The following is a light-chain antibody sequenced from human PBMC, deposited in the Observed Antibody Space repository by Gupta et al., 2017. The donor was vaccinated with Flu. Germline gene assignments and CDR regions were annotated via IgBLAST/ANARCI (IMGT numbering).Light chain of an antibody. CDR1: QDIRIT. Sequence: AIQMAQSPSSLSASVGDGVTVTCRASQDIRITLGWYQQKPGKAPKLLIYNASTLQTGVPSRFSGSGSGTDFTLTISSRQAEDFATYYCRHEHNYPLTFGGGTKVEIK. V-gene: IGKV1-6*01. CDR3: RHEHNYPLT. CDR2: NAS. J-gene: IGKJ4*01.